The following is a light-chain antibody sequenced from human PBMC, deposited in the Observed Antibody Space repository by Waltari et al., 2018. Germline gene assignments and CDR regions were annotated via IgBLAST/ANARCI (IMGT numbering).Light chain of an antibody. CDR1: QGFNTA. CDR3: QQFISYPRT. J-gene: IGKJ4*01. CDR2: DAS. V-gene: IGKV1-13*02. Sequence: IQLTQSPSSLSASLGDRVTITCRASQGFNTALAWYQQKPGKAPNPLIYDASNLESGVPARFSGSGSGTDFSLTISSLQPEDFATYYCQQFISYPRTFGGGTKVEIK.